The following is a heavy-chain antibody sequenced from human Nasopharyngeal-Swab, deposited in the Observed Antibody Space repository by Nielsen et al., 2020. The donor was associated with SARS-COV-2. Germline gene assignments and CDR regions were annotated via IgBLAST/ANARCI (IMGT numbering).Heavy chain of an antibody. CDR1: GGSISSGGYY. J-gene: IGHJ5*02. D-gene: IGHD3-3*01. CDR2: IYYSGST. CDR3: ASRRITISPWFDP. Sequence: SETLSPTCTVSGGSISSGGYYWSWIRQHPGKGLEWIGYIYYSGSTYYNPSLKSRVTISVDTSKNQFSLKLSSVTAADTAVYYCASRRITISPWFDPWGQGTLVTVSS. V-gene: IGHV4-31*03.